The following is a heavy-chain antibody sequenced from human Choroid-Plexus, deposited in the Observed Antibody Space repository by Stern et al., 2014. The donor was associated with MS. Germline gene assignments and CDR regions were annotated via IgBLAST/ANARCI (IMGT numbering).Heavy chain of an antibody. CDR2: ISYDGSDK. CDR3: AKDRQWSTYFFDY. D-gene: IGHD2-15*01. Sequence: VQLEESGGGVAQPGRPLILSCAASGFTFSNFGMHWVRQAPGKGLAWRALISYDGSDKYYADSVKGRFTIFRDNSKNTLYMHMNSLRAEDTAVYYCAKDRQWSTYFFDYWGQGSLVTVSS. V-gene: IGHV3-30*18. J-gene: IGHJ4*02. CDR1: GFTFSNFG.